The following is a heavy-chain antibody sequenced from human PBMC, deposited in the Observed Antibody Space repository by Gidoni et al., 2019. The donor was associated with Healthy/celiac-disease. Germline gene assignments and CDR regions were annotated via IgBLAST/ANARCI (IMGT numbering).Heavy chain of an antibody. CDR3: ASVTNSSSWYNGFDP. Sequence: QVQLQQWGAGLLKPSETLSLTCAVYGGSFSGYYWSWILQPPGKGLEWIGEINHSGSTNYNPYLKSRVTISVDTSKNQFSLKLSSVTAADTAVYYCASVTNSSSWYNGFDPWGQGTLVTVSS. CDR1: GGSFSGYY. D-gene: IGHD6-13*01. CDR2: INHSGST. V-gene: IGHV4-34*01. J-gene: IGHJ5*02.